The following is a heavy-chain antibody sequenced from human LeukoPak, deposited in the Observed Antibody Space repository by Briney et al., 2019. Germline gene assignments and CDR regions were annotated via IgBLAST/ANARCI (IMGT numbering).Heavy chain of an antibody. V-gene: IGHV3-30*18. CDR2: ISYDGSNK. CDR3: AKDLGSTSSPIGSDYYGMDV. D-gene: IGHD2-2*01. J-gene: IGHJ6*04. Sequence: PERSLRLSCAASGFTFSSYGMHWVRQAPGKGLEWVAVISYDGSNKYYADSVKGRFTISRNNSKNTLYLQMNSLRAEDTAVYYCAKDLGSTSSPIGSDYYGMDVWGKGTTVTVSS. CDR1: GFTFSSYG.